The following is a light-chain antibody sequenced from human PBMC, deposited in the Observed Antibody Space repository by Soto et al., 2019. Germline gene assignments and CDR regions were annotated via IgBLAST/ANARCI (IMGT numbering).Light chain of an antibody. CDR1: QSVNFY. V-gene: IGKV3-11*01. J-gene: IGKJ1*01. CDR3: QQFAASPRT. Sequence: EIVLTQSPATLSLSPGERATLSCRASQSVNFYLAWYQQKPGQAPRLLINNAFNRATGIPARFSGSGSGTDFTLTINSQAPEDFAVYYCQQFAASPRTFGQGTKVGIK. CDR2: NAF.